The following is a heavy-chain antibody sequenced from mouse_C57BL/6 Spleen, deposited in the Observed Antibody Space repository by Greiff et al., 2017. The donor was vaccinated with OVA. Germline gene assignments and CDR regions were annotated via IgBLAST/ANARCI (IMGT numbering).Heavy chain of an antibody. V-gene: IGHV1-80*01. D-gene: IGHD1-1*01. J-gene: IGHJ4*01. Sequence: VQLQQSGAELVKPGASVKISCKASGYAFSSYWMNWVKQRPGKGLEWIGQIYPGDGDTNYNGKFKGKATLTADKSSSTAYMQLSSLTSEDSAVYCCARRDYYYGSSYGAMDYWGQGTSVTVSS. CDR1: GYAFSSYW. CDR3: ARRDYYYGSSYGAMDY. CDR2: IYPGDGDT.